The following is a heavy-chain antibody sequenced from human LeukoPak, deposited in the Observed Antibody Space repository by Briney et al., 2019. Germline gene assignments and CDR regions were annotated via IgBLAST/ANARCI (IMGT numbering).Heavy chain of an antibody. Sequence: PSETLSLTCTVSGGSISSSNYYWGWIRQPPGKGLEWIGSIYYTGSTYYNPSLKSRVTVSVDTSKNQFSLKLSSVTAADTAVYYCARGNGVSGYSDDWFDPWGQGILVTVSS. CDR3: ARGNGVSGYSDDWFDP. CDR2: IYYTGST. J-gene: IGHJ5*02. V-gene: IGHV4-39*07. CDR1: GGSISSSNYY. D-gene: IGHD6-25*01.